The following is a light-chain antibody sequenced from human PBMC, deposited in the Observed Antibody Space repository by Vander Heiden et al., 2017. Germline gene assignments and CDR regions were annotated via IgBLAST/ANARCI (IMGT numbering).Light chain of an antibody. CDR1: KLGDKY. Sequence: SYEPTQPTSVSVSPGQTASITRSGDKLGDKYACWYQQKPGQSPVLVIYQDSKRPSGIPERFSGSNSGNTATLTISGTQAMDEADYYCQAWDSSTVVFGGGTKLTVL. J-gene: IGLJ2*01. V-gene: IGLV3-1*01. CDR3: QAWDSSTVV. CDR2: QDS.